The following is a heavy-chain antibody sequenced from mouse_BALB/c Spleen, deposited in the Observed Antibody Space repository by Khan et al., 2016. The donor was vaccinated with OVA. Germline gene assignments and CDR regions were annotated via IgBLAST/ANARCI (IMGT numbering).Heavy chain of an antibody. J-gene: IGHJ4*01. V-gene: IGHV2-6-4*01. CDR2: VWGGGGT. Sequence: QAQLKESGPGLVAPSQSLSITCTVSGFSLSRYNIHWVRQPPGKGLEWLGMVWGGGGTDYNSTLKSRLSISKDNSKSQVFLNMNSLQTDDTAMYYWARAYYRYDGYYAMDYWGQGTSVTVSS. D-gene: IGHD2-14*01. CDR1: GFSLSRYN. CDR3: ARAYYRYDGYYAMDY.